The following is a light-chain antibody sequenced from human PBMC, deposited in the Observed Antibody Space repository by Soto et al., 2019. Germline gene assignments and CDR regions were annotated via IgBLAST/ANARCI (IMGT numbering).Light chain of an antibody. V-gene: IGKV1-39*01. CDR3: QQSYSTPRT. J-gene: IGKJ2*01. CDR1: QSISSY. CDR2: AAS. Sequence: DIQMTQSPSSLSASVGDRVTITCRASQSISSYLNWYQQKPGKAPKLLIYAASSLQSGVPSRFSGSGSGTDFTLTISSLPPEDFATYSCQQSYSTPRTFGQGTKLEIK.